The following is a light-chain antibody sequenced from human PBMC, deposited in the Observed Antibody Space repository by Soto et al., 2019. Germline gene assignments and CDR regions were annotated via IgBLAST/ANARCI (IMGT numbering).Light chain of an antibody. CDR3: QQYDNLPLT. V-gene: IGKV1-33*01. CDR2: DAS. Sequence: DIQMTQSPSSLSASVGDRITITCRASQDITNYLNWYQQKPGKAPKLLIYDASNLQTGVPSRFSGGGSGTDFTFTISSLQPEDIATYYCQQYDNLPLTFGPGTKVDIK. CDR1: QDITNY. J-gene: IGKJ3*01.